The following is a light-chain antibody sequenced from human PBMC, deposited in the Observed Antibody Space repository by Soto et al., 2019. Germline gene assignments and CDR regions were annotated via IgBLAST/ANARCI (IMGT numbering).Light chain of an antibody. CDR2: GAS. CDR1: QNINTY. Sequence: DIQMTQSPSSLSASVGDRVSITCQTRQNINTYLNCYQQKPGKAPKVLIYGASILQSGVPLRFSGSGSGTDFTLTISSLEPEDFATYYCQESYSSLWGTCGQGTKVEI. J-gene: IGKJ1*01. V-gene: IGKV1-39*01. CDR3: QESYSSLWGT.